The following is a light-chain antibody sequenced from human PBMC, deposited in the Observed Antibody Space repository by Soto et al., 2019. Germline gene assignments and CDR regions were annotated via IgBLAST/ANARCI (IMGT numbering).Light chain of an antibody. CDR1: TSDIGVYDF. V-gene: IGLV2-8*01. Sequence: QSALTQPPSASGSPGQSVTISCTGTTSDIGVYDFVSWYQHHPGKAPLLIIYEVVQRPSGVPDRVSGSKSGNTASLTVSGLQAADEADYFCKSYAGSNTYVFGRGTKLTVL. J-gene: IGLJ1*01. CDR2: EVV. CDR3: KSYAGSNTYV.